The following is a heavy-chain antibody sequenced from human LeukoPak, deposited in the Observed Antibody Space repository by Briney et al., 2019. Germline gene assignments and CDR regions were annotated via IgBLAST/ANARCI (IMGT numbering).Heavy chain of an antibody. V-gene: IGHV3-7*01. D-gene: IGHD3-10*01. Sequence: GESLRLSCAASGFPFSTYWMRWVRQAPGKGREGVANINQDGTEKYYVDSVKGRFTISRDYAKNSLYLQMNSLRVEDTAVYYCAKVAKYYYGPETYYFFEQWGQGTPVTASS. CDR1: GFPFSTYW. CDR3: AKVAKYYYGPETYYFFEQ. J-gene: IGHJ4*02. CDR2: INQDGTEK.